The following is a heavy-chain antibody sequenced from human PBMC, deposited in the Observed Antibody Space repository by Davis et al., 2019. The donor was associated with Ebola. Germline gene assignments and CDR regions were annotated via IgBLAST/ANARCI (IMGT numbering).Heavy chain of an antibody. CDR3: TRDREWELLSFGGY. CDR2: IRSKAYGGTT. CDR1: GFTFGDYA. Sequence: GESLKISCTASGFTFGDYAMSWVRQAPGKGLEWVGFIRSKAYGGTTEYAASVKGRFTISRDDSKSIAYLQMNSLKTEDTAVYYCTRDREWELLSFGGYWGQGTLVTVSS. D-gene: IGHD1-26*01. V-gene: IGHV3-49*04. J-gene: IGHJ4*02.